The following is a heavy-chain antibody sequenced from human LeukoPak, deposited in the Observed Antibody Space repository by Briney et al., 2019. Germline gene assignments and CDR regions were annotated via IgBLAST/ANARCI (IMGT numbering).Heavy chain of an antibody. J-gene: IGHJ4*02. V-gene: IGHV1-69*04. Sequence: ASVKVSCKASGYTFTSYAMNWVRQAPGQGLEWMGRIIPILGIANYAQKFQGRVTITADKSTSTAYMELSSLRSEDTAVYYCARDPNSYGYGDYWGQGTLVTVSS. D-gene: IGHD5-18*01. CDR2: IIPILGIA. CDR1: GYTFTSYA. CDR3: ARDPNSYGYGDY.